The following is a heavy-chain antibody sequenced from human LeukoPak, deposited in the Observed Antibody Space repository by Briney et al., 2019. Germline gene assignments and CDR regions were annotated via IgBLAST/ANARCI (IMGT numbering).Heavy chain of an antibody. CDR2: ISWNSGSI. V-gene: IGHV3-9*01. D-gene: IGHD3-16*01. J-gene: IGHJ4*02. Sequence: GGSLRLSCAASGFTFDDYAMHWVRQAPGKGLEWVSGISWNSGSIGYADSVKGRFTISRDNAKNSLYLQMNSLRAEDTAVYYCARSLGYYDYVWGSYTFDYWGQGTLVTVSS. CDR3: ARSLGYYDYVWGSYTFDY. CDR1: GFTFDDYA.